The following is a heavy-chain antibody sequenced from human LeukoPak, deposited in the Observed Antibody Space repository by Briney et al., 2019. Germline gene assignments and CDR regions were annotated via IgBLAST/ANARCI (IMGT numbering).Heavy chain of an antibody. CDR2: IYHSGST. Sequence: SETLSLTRTVSGYSISSGYYWGWIRQPPGKGLEWIGSIYHSGSTYYNPSLKSRVTISVDTSKNQFSLKLSSVTAADTAVYYCANYCSSTSCPTPSYYFDYWGQGTLVTVSS. J-gene: IGHJ4*02. D-gene: IGHD2-2*01. V-gene: IGHV4-38-2*02. CDR1: GYSISSGYY. CDR3: ANYCSSTSCPTPSYYFDY.